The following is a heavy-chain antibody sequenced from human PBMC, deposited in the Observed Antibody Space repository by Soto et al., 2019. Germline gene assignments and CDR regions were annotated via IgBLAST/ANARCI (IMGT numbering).Heavy chain of an antibody. CDR3: ARDLVLLWFGELNG. V-gene: IGHV3-30-3*01. J-gene: IGHJ4*02. CDR2: ISYDGSNK. D-gene: IGHD3-10*01. Sequence: QVQLVESGGGVVQPGRSLRLSCAASGFTFSSYAIHWVRQAPGKGLEWVAVISYDGSNKYYADSVKGRFTISRDNSKNTLYLQMNSLRAEDTAVDYCARDLVLLWFGELNGWGQGTLVTVSS. CDR1: GFTFSSYA.